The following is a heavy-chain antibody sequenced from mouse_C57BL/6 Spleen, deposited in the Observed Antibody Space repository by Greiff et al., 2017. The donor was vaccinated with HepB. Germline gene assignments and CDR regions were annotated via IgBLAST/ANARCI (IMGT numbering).Heavy chain of an antibody. D-gene: IGHD1-1*01. J-gene: IGHJ4*01. Sequence: EVQLQQSGPELVKPGASVKISCKASGYTFTDYYMNWVKQSHGKSLEWIGDINPNNGGTSYNQKFKGKATLTVDKSSSTAYMELRSLTSEDSAVYYCASHYGSSYYAMDYWGQGTSVTVSS. CDR2: INPNNGGT. CDR1: GYTFTDYY. V-gene: IGHV1-26*01. CDR3: ASHYGSSYYAMDY.